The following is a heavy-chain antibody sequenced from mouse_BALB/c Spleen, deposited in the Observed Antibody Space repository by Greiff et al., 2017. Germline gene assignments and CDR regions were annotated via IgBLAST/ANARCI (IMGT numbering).Heavy chain of an antibody. CDR1: GYTFTSYV. CDR2: INPYNDGT. J-gene: IGHJ3*01. D-gene: IGHD3-3*01. V-gene: IGHV1-14*01. Sequence: EVQGVESGPELVKPGASVKMSCKASGYTFTSYVMHWVKQKPGQGLEWIGYINPYNDGTKYNEKFKGKATLTSDKSSSTAYMELSSLTSEDSAVYYCAGGTDAYWGQGTLVTVSA. CDR3: AGGTDAY.